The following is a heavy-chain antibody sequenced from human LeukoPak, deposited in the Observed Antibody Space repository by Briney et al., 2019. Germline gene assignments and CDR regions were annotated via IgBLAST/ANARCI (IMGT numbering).Heavy chain of an antibody. CDR3: ARDYCSGGSCYRGVDY. Sequence: ASVKVSCKASGYTFTGYYMHWVRQAPGQGLEWMGRINPNSGGTNYAQKFQGRVTMTRDTSISTAYMELSRLRSDGTAVYYCARDYCSGGSCYRGVDYWGQGTLVTVSS. CDR2: INPNSGGT. V-gene: IGHV1-2*06. J-gene: IGHJ4*02. D-gene: IGHD2-15*01. CDR1: GYTFTGYY.